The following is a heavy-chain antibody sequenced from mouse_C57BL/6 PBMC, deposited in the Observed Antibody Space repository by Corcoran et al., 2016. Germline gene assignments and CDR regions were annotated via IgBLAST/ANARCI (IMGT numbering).Heavy chain of an antibody. CDR3: ASWGGNSYAMDY. D-gene: IGHD1-3*01. CDR2: INTYSGVP. J-gene: IGHJ4*01. V-gene: IGHV9-3*01. Sequence: QIQLVQSGPELKKPGETVKISCKASGYTFTTYGMSWVKQAPGKGLKWMGWINTYSGVPTYADDFKGRFAFSLETSASTAYLQINNLKNEDTATYFGASWGGNSYAMDYWGQGTSVTVSS. CDR1: GYTFTTYG.